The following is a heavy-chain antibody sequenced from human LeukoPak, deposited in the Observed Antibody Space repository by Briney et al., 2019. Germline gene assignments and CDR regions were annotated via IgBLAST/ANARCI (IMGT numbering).Heavy chain of an antibody. D-gene: IGHD6-25*01. CDR3: ARFFSSAQGYFDY. Sequence: PSETLSLTCTVSGGSISSYYWSWIRQPPGKGLEWIGYIYYSGSTNYNPSLKSRVTISVDTSKNQFSLKLSSVTAADTAVYYCARFFSSAQGYFDYWGQGTLVTVSS. V-gene: IGHV4-59*08. CDR1: GGSISSYY. J-gene: IGHJ4*02. CDR2: IYYSGST.